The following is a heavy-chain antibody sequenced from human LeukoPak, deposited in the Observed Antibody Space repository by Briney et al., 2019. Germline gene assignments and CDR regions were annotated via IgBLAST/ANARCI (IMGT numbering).Heavy chain of an antibody. CDR2: IVGSGGST. CDR1: GFTFSNYA. V-gene: IGHV3-23*01. CDR3: AKLQPHFDFWSGYLDY. Sequence: PGGSLRLTCAASGFTFSNYAMNWVRQAPGKGLEWVSSIVGSGGSTYFADSVKGRFTISRDNSKNTLYLQMNSLRAEDTAVYYCAKLQPHFDFWSGYLDYWGQGTLVTVSS. J-gene: IGHJ4*02. D-gene: IGHD3-3*01.